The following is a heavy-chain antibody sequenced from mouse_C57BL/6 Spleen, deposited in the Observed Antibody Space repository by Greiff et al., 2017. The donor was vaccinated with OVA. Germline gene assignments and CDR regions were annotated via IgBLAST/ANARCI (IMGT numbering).Heavy chain of an antibody. D-gene: IGHD2-2*01. J-gene: IGHJ2*01. CDR1: GYTFTDHT. CDR2: IYPRDGST. Sequence: VQLQQSDAELVKPGASVKISCKVSGYTFTDHTIHWMKQRPEQGLEWIGYIYPRDGSTKYNEKFKGKATLTADKTSSTVYKQHNRLTYKDDADYFSGRSYGNDEGHFDDWGQGTTLTVSS. CDR3: GRSYGNDEGHFDD. V-gene: IGHV1-78*01.